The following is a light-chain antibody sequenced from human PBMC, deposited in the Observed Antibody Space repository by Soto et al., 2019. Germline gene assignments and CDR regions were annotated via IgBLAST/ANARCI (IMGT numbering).Light chain of an antibody. Sequence: QSALTQPPSASGSPGQSVTISCTGTSSDVGGYNFVSWYQQHPGKAPKLLIYEVTQRPSGVPDRFSASKSGNTASLTVSGLQAEDEADYYCSSYAGSNMGVFGTGTKLTV. CDR1: SSDVGGYNF. V-gene: IGLV2-8*01. CDR3: SSYAGSNMGV. CDR2: EVT. J-gene: IGLJ1*01.